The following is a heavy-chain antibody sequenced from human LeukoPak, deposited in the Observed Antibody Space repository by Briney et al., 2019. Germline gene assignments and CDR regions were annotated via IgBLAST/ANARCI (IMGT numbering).Heavy chain of an antibody. Sequence: GGSLRLSCAASGFTFSSYAMSWVRQAPGKGLEWVSAISGSGGSTYYADSVKGRFTISRDNSKNTLYLQMNSLRAEDTAVYYCAPPGGSGSYYNVDYYYYGMDVWGQGTTVTVSS. D-gene: IGHD3-10*01. CDR1: GFTFSSYA. CDR2: ISGSGGST. CDR3: APPGGSGSYYNVDYYYYGMDV. V-gene: IGHV3-23*01. J-gene: IGHJ6*02.